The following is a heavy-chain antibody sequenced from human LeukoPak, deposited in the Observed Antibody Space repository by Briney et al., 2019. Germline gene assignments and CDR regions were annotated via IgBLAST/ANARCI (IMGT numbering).Heavy chain of an antibody. D-gene: IGHD5-18*01. V-gene: IGHV3-23*01. CDR3: ASRGITAIDLLDY. CDR1: GFTFSSYA. CDR2: ISGSGGST. Sequence: GGSLRLSCAASGFTFSSYAMSWVRQAPGKGLEWVSAISGSGGSTYYADSVKGRFTISRDNSKSTLYLQMNSLRAEDTAVYYCASRGITAIDLLDYWGQGTLVTVSS. J-gene: IGHJ4*02.